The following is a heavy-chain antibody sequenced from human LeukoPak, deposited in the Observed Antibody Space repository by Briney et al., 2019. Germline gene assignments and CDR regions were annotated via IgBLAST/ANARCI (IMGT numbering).Heavy chain of an antibody. D-gene: IGHD3-22*01. V-gene: IGHV1-24*01. CDR1: GYTLTELS. Sequence: ASVKVSCKVSGYTLTELSMHWVRQAPGKGLEWMGGFDPEDGETIYAQKFQGRVTMTEDTSTDTAYMELSGLRSEDTAVYYCATDLNSPIGVIAFDIWGQGTMVTVSS. CDR3: ATDLNSPIGVIAFDI. J-gene: IGHJ3*02. CDR2: FDPEDGET.